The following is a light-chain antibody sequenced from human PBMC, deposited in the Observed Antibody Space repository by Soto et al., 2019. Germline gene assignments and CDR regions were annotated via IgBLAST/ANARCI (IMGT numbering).Light chain of an antibody. J-gene: IGKJ5*01. Sequence: DIQMTQSPSTLSASVGDRVTITCRASQTISTLLAWYQQKPGKAPKLLIYKASSLESGVPSRFSGSGSGTEFTLTISSLQPDDFATYYCQHYKSYFYTFGQGTRLEI. CDR2: KAS. CDR3: QHYKSYFYT. V-gene: IGKV1-5*03. CDR1: QTISTL.